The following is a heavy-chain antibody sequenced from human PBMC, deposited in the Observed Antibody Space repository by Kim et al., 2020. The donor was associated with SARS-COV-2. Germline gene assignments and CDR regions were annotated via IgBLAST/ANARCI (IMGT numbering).Heavy chain of an antibody. CDR3: AKSRLHDN. J-gene: IGHJ4*02. V-gene: IGHV3-23*01. CDR1: GFNFNSFV. Sequence: GGSLRLSCAASGFNFNSFVMSWVRQAPGKGLEWVSAITSGGGTFYADSVKGRFTISRDNSKNTLYLQVNSLRVEDTAVYYCAKSRLHDNWGQGTLVTVSS. CDR2: ITSGGGT.